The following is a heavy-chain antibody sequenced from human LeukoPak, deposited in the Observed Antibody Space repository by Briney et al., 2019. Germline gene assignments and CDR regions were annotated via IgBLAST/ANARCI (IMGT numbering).Heavy chain of an antibody. CDR3: AKEGDLYYGSGSYLDY. CDR2: ISGSGGST. CDR1: GFTFSSYA. D-gene: IGHD3-10*01. Sequence: GGSLRLSCAASGFTFSSYAMSWVRQAPGKGLEGVSAISGSGGSTYYADSVKGRFTISRDNSKNTLYLQMNSLRAEDTAVYYCAKEGDLYYGSGSYLDYWGQGTLVTVSS. V-gene: IGHV3-23*01. J-gene: IGHJ4*02.